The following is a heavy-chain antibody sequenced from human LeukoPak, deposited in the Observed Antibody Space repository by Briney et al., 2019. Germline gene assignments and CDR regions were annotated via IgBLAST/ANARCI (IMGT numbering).Heavy chain of an antibody. J-gene: IGHJ4*02. D-gene: IGHD2-2*01. CDR1: GFTFTSYW. Sequence: GSLRLSCAASGFTFTSYWIHWVRQVPGKGLEWVSRIDGDGSSRSYADSVQGRFTISRDNGKKTVFLQMNSLSAEDTAVYYCARDCGTTSCSLFDYWGQGTLVTVSS. CDR2: IDGDGSSR. V-gene: IGHV3-74*01. CDR3: ARDCGTTSCSLFDY.